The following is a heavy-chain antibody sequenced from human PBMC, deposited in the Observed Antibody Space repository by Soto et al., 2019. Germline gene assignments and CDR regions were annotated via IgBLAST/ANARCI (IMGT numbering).Heavy chain of an antibody. V-gene: IGHV3-48*01. Sequence: EVQLVESGGGLVQPGGSLRLSCAASGFAFSSSSMNWVSQAPGKGLEWVSYISATSSTISYADSVKGRFTISRDNAKNSLFLQMSSLRAEDTAVYYCARSRWDYWGQGTLVTVSS. D-gene: IGHD2-15*01. CDR1: GFAFSSSS. J-gene: IGHJ4*02. CDR3: ARSRWDY. CDR2: ISATSSTI.